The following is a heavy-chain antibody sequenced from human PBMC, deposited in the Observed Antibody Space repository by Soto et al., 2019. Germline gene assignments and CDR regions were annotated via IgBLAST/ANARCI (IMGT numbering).Heavy chain of an antibody. CDR1: GFTFSTYW. CDR3: VRVPTGGYAFSLDDY. D-gene: IGHD5-12*01. J-gene: IGHJ4*02. CDR2: INGDGTRT. Sequence: EVQLVESGGGLVQPGGSLRLSCVASGFTFSTYWMHWVRQAPGKGLVWVSRINGDGTRTTYADSVEGRFTISRDNAKNTLYLQMNSLRAEDTAGYFCVRVPTGGYAFSLDDYWGQGTLVTVSS. V-gene: IGHV3-74*01.